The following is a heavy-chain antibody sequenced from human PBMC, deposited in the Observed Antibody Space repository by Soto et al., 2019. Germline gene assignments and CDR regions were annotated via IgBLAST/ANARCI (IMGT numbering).Heavy chain of an antibody. CDR2: INHSGST. CDR1: GGSFSGYY. V-gene: IGHV4-34*01. Sequence: PSETLSLTCAVYGGSFSGYYWSWIRQPPGKGLEWIGEINHSGSTNYNPSLKSRVTISVDTSKNQFSLKLSSVTAADTAVYYCAREWLRYEINWFDPWGQGTLVTVSS. J-gene: IGHJ5*02. CDR3: AREWLRYEINWFDP. D-gene: IGHD5-12*01.